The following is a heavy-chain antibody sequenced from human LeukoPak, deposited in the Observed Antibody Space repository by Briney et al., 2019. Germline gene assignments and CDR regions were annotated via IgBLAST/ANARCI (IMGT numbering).Heavy chain of an antibody. Sequence: SETLSLTCTVSGYSISSGYYWGWIRQPPGKGLEWIGSIYHSGSTYYNPSLKSRVIISVDTSKNQFSLKLSSVTAADTAVYYCAREGPWLVDYWGQGTLVTVSS. CDR1: GYSISSGYY. V-gene: IGHV4-38-2*02. CDR3: AREGPWLVDY. J-gene: IGHJ4*02. CDR2: IYHSGST. D-gene: IGHD6-19*01.